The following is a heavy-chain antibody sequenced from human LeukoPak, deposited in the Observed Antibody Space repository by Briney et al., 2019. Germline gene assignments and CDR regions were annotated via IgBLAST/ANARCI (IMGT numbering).Heavy chain of an antibody. V-gene: IGHV4-59*12. CDR3: ARDSDSGSYYAGFDY. CDR1: GGSISSYY. CDR2: IHYSGST. D-gene: IGHD1-26*01. J-gene: IGHJ4*02. Sequence: SETLSLTCTVSGGSISSYYWSWIRQPPGKGLEWIGYIHYSGSTHYNPSLKSRVTISVDTSKNQFSLKLSSVTAADTAVYYCARDSDSGSYYAGFDYWGQGTLVTVSS.